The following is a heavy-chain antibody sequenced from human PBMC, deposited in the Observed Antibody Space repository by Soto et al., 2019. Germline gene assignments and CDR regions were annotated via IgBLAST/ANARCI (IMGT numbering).Heavy chain of an antibody. D-gene: IGHD1-26*01. CDR2: NSGSGGST. J-gene: IGHJ4*02. CDR3: AKDPSSVRYYYDY. CDR1: GFTFSSYA. Sequence: EVQLLESGGGLVQPGGSLRLSCAASGFTFSSYAMSWVRQAPGKGLEWVSANSGSGGSTYYADSVKGRFTLSRDNSKNTLYLQMNTLRAEDTAVYYCAKDPSSVRYYYDYCGQGTLVTASS. V-gene: IGHV3-23*01.